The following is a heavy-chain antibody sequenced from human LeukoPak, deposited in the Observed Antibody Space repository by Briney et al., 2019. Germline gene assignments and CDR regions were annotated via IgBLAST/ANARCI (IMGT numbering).Heavy chain of an antibody. CDR1: GGTFSSYA. V-gene: IGHV1-69*01. CDR2: IIPIFGTA. J-gene: IGHJ5*02. CDR3: ARELEVRGVIITRNWFDP. Sequence: SVKVSCKASGGTFSSYAISWVRQAPGQGLEWMGGIIPIFGTANYAQKFQGRVTITADESTSTAYMELSSLRSEDTAVYYCARELEVRGVIITRNWFDPWGQGTLVTVSS. D-gene: IGHD3-10*01.